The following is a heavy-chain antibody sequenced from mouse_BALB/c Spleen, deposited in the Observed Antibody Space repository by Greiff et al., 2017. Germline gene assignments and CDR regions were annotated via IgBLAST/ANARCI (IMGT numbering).Heavy chain of an antibody. V-gene: IGHV2-2-2*01. D-gene: IGHD2-1*01. Sequence: QVQLKESGPGLVQPSQSLSITCTVSGFSLTSYGVHWVRQSPGKGLEWLGVIWSGGSTDYNAAFISRLSISKDNSKSQVFFKMNSLQADDTAIYYCVRIGGNYEYYYAMDYWGQGTSVTVSS. CDR1: GFSLTSYG. CDR2: IWSGGST. CDR3: VRIGGNYEYYYAMDY. J-gene: IGHJ4*01.